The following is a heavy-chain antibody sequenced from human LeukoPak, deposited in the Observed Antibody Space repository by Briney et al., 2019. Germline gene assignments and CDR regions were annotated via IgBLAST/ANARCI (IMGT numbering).Heavy chain of an antibody. CDR2: INPNSGGT. J-gene: IGHJ4*02. CDR1: GYTFTGYY. Sequence: GASVKVSRKASGYTFTGYYMHWVRQAPGQGLEWMGWINPNSGGTNYAQKFQGRVTMTRDTSISTAYMELSRLRSDDTAVCYCARVAYYSSSWYVADYWGQGTLVTVSS. D-gene: IGHD6-13*01. V-gene: IGHV1-2*02. CDR3: ARVAYYSSSWYVADY.